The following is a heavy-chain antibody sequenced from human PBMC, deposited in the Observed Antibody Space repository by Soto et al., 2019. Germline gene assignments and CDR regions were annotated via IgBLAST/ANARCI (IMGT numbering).Heavy chain of an antibody. CDR2: ISYDGSNK. CDR3: AKDAYGGHSAYFDL. Sequence: QVQLVESGGGVVQPGRSLRLSCAASGFTFSSYGMHWVRQAPGKGLEWVAVISYDGSNKYYADSVKGRFTISRDNSKNTLYLQMNSLRAEDTAVYYCAKDAYGGHSAYFDLWGRGTLVTVSS. V-gene: IGHV3-30*18. CDR1: GFTFSSYG. J-gene: IGHJ2*01. D-gene: IGHD4-17*01.